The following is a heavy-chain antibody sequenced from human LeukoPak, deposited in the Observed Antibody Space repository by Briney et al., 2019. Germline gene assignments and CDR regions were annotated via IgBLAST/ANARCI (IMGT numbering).Heavy chain of an antibody. CDR1: GFTFNSYA. CDR3: ARGYDILTGYYMPGA. J-gene: IGHJ5*02. V-gene: IGHV3-21*01. Sequence: GGSLRLSCAASGFTFNSYAMSWVRQAPGEGLEGVSSISSSSSYIYYADSVKGRFTISRDNAKNSLYLQMNSLRAEDTAVYYCARGYDILTGYYMPGAWGQGTLVTVSS. CDR2: ISSSSSYI. D-gene: IGHD3-9*01.